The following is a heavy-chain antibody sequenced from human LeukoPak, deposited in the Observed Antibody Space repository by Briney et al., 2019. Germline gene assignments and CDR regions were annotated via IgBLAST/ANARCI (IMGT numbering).Heavy chain of an antibody. CDR3: ARANYYDSSGYQYYFDY. Sequence: ASVKVSCKASRYTFTSYYMHWVRQAPGQGLEWMGIINPSGGSTSYAQKFQGRVTMTRDMSTSTVYMELSSLRSEDTAVYYCARANYYDSSGYQYYFDYWGQGTLVTVSS. J-gene: IGHJ4*02. V-gene: IGHV1-46*01. CDR1: RYTFTSYY. CDR2: INPSGGST. D-gene: IGHD3-22*01.